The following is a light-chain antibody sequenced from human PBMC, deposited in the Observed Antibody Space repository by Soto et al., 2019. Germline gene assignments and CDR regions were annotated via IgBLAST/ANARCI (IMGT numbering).Light chain of an antibody. J-gene: IGLJ2*01. CDR1: SSNIGAGYD. Sequence: QSALTQPPSVSGAPGQRVTISCTGSSSNIGAGYDVHWYQQLPGTAPKLLIYGNGNRPSGVPDRFSGSKSGTSASLAITGLQAEDEADYYCQSYDSSLSGSVFGGGTKLTVL. CDR2: GNG. V-gene: IGLV1-40*01. CDR3: QSYDSSLSGSV.